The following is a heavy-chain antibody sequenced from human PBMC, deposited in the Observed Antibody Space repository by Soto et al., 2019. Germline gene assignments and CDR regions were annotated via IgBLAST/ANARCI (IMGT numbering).Heavy chain of an antibody. CDR3: AKDGGTGKYYDN. CDR2: IAYDGSNR. Sequence: QVQLVESGGGVVQPGRSLRLSCAASGFTFNTYGMHWVRQAPGKGLEWVSVIAYDGSNRYYADSVKGRFTISRDNSKNTLYLQMNSLRPEDTAVYYCAKDGGTGKYYDNWGQGTLVTVSS. CDR1: GFTFNTYG. V-gene: IGHV3-30*18. D-gene: IGHD2-8*02. J-gene: IGHJ4*02.